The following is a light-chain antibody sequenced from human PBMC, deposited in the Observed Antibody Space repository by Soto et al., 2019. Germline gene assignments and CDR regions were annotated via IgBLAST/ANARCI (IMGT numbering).Light chain of an antibody. Sequence: DIVMTQSPDSLAVSLGERATINCKSSQSLLYSSNNKNYLAWYQQKPGQSPKLLIYWASTRESGVPDRFSGSGSRTDFTLTISSLQAEDVAVYYCQQYYTAPPAFGGGTKVEIK. V-gene: IGKV4-1*01. J-gene: IGKJ4*01. CDR1: QSLLYSSNNKNY. CDR3: QQYYTAPPA. CDR2: WAS.